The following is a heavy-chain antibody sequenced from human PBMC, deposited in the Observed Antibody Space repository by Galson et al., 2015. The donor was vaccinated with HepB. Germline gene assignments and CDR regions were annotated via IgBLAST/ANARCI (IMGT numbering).Heavy chain of an antibody. CDR1: GYTLTELS. D-gene: IGHD3-10*01. CDR2: FDPEDGET. V-gene: IGHV1-24*01. Sequence: SVKVSCKVSGYTLTELSMHWVRQAPGKGLEWMGGFDPEDGETIYAQKFQGRVTMTEDSSTDTAYMELSSLRSEDTAVYYCATLSRDTRGGWFDPWGQGTLVTVSS. J-gene: IGHJ5*02. CDR3: ATLSRDTRGGWFDP.